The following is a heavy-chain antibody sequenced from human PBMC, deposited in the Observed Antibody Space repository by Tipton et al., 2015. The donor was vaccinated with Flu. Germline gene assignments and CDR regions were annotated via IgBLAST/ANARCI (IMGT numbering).Heavy chain of an antibody. D-gene: IGHD4-17*01. V-gene: IGHV4-34*01. J-gene: IGHJ3*02. Sequence: TLSLTCAVYGGSFSGDFWTWSRQPPGKGLEWIGEINHNGSTNYNPSLKRRLTISVDTSKNQFSLKVSSLTAADTAVYYCARGDYGDYDHEADGFDIWGQGTLVTVSA. CDR3: ARGDYGDYDHEADGFDI. CDR2: INHNGST. CDR1: GGSFSGDF.